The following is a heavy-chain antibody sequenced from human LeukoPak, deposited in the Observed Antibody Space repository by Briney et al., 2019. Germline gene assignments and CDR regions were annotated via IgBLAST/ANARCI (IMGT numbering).Heavy chain of an antibody. V-gene: IGHV4-39*01. CDR2: IYYNGST. CDR3: ASFCSSASCYVFYYYYMDV. J-gene: IGHJ6*03. D-gene: IGHD2-2*01. CDR1: GGSISSSSYY. Sequence: SETLSLTCTVSGGSISSSSYYWGWIRQPPGKGLEWIGSIYYNGSTYYNPSLKSRVTISVDTSKNQFSLKLSSVTAADTAVYYCASFCSSASCYVFYYYYMDVWGKGTTVTISS.